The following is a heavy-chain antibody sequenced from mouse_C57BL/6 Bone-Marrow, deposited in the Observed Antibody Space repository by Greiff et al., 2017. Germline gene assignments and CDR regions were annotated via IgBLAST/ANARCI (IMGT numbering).Heavy chain of an antibody. D-gene: IGHD2-5*01. V-gene: IGHV6-3*01. CDR1: GFTFSNYW. J-gene: IGHJ2*01. CDR2: IRSKSDNYAS. CDR3: TEYSNYRDY. Sequence: EVKLVEPGGGLVQPGGSMKLSCVASGFTFSNYWMNWVRQSPEQGLEWVAQIRSKSDNYASHHAESVKVRFTISRDYAKSSVYRQRNNLRAEDTGIYYCTEYSNYRDYWGQGTTLTVSS.